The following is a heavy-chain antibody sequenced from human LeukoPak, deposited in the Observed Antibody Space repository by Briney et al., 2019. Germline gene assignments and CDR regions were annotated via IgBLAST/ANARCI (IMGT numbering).Heavy chain of an antibody. D-gene: IGHD2-15*01. CDR1: GYTLTELS. CDR3: ATGTPYRSGGSCYSSSGAFDI. V-gene: IGHV1-24*01. Sequence: ASVKVSCKVSGYTLTELSMHWVRQAPGKGLEWMGGFDPEDGETIYAQKFQGRVTMTEDTSTDTAYMELSSLRSEDTAVYYCATGTPYRSGGSCYSSSGAFDIWGQGTMVTVSS. CDR2: FDPEDGET. J-gene: IGHJ3*02.